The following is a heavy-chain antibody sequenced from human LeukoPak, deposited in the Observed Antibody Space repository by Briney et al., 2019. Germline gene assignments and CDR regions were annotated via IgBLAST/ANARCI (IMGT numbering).Heavy chain of an antibody. CDR2: INANSGTT. V-gene: IGHV3-23*01. CDR1: GFAFSVYA. CDR3: AKPISGALAVTADWFHP. J-gene: IGHJ5*01. Sequence: PGGSLRLSCTASGFAFSVYAMSWLRPPPGKGLEWVSTINANSGTTSYAASVRGRFTISRDNSKNTLYLQLNTLRADDTATYYCAKPISGALAVTADWFHPWGQGTLVVVS. D-gene: IGHD6-19*01.